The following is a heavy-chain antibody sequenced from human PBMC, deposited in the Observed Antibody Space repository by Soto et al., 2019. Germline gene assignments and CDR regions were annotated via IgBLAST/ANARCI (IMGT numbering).Heavy chain of an antibody. D-gene: IGHD2-15*01. CDR1: GGSFRGYY. V-gene: IGHV4-34*01. J-gene: IGHJ5*02. Sequence: QVQLQQWGAGLLKPSETLSLTCAVYGGSFRGYYWSWIRQPPGKGLEWIGEINHSGSTTYNPSLKSRVSISVDTSKNWFSLKLSSVTAADTAVYDCARDINWFDPWGQGTLVTVSS. CDR2: INHSGST. CDR3: ARDINWFDP.